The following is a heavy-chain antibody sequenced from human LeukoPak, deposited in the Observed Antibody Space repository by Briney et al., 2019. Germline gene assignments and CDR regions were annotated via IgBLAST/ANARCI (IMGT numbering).Heavy chain of an antibody. Sequence: ASVKVSCKASGYTFTSYDINWVRQATGQGLEWMGWMNPNSGNTGYAQKFQGRVTMTRNTSISTAYMELSSLRSDDTAVYYCVRPHSSSSLAFDYWGQGTLVTVSS. CDR2: MNPNSGNT. D-gene: IGHD6-6*01. J-gene: IGHJ4*02. CDR3: VRPHSSSSLAFDY. CDR1: GYTFTSYD. V-gene: IGHV1-8*01.